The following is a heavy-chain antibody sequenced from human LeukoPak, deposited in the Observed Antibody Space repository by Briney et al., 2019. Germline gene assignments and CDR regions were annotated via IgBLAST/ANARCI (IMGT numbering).Heavy chain of an antibody. J-gene: IGHJ4*02. V-gene: IGHV1-69*13. CDR1: GGTFSSYA. CDR3: AILYIAAAGTIDY. Sequence: SVKVSCKASGGTFSSYAISWVRQALGQGLEWMGGIIPIFGTANYAQKFQGRVTITADESTSTAYMELSSLRSEDTAVYYCAILYIAAAGTIDYWGQGTLVTVSS. CDR2: IIPIFGTA. D-gene: IGHD6-13*01.